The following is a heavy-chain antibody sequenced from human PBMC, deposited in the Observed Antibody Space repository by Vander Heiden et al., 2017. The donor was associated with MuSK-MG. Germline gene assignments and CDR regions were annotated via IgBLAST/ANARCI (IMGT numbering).Heavy chain of an antibody. CDR1: GFTFSTYS. CDR2: ISSSSTYI. J-gene: IGHJ4*02. CDR3: ARDPGHDSSGLIDY. D-gene: IGHD3-22*01. Sequence: EVQVVESGGGLVKPGGSLRLSCAASGFTFSTYSMIWVRQAPGQGLEWVSSISSSSTYIYYADAVKGRFTISRDNAKNSLYLQMNSLRADDTAVYYCARDPGHDSSGLIDYWGQGTLVTVSS. V-gene: IGHV3-21*01.